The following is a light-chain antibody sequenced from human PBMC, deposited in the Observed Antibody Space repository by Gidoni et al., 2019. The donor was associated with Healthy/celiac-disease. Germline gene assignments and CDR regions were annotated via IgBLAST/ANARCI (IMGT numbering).Light chain of an antibody. V-gene: IGLV2-14*01. CDR2: EVS. CDR3: SSYTSSSTRV. CDR1: SSDVGGYNY. Sequence: QSALTQPASVSGSPGQSITISCTGTSSDVGGYNYVSWYQQHPGKATKLMIYEVSNRPSGVSNRFSGSKSGNTASLTISGLQAEDEADYYCSSYTSSSTRVFGGGTKLTVL. J-gene: IGLJ3*02.